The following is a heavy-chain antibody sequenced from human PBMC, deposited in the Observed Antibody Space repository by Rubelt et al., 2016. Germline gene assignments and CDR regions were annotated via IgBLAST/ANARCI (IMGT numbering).Heavy chain of an antibody. CDR1: GFTFSDYW. J-gene: IGHJ6*02. CDR2: IKQDGSQT. Sequence: EVQLVESGGGLVQPGGSLRLSCVASGFTFSDYWMNWVRQAPGKGLEWVANIKQDGSQTYYGNSVKGRFTISSDNAKNSMYLQMHSLTAEDTAVYSCVGKGHMDVWGQGTTVTVSS. V-gene: IGHV3-7*01. CDR3: VGKGHMDV.